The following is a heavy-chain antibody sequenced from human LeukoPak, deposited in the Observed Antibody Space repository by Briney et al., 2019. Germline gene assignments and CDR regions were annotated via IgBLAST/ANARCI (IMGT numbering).Heavy chain of an antibody. CDR3: ARAQTTLLLDY. J-gene: IGHJ4*02. D-gene: IGHD1-14*01. CDR1: GYIFTSYG. Sequence: ASVKVSCKASGYIFTSYGIIWVRQAPGQGLQWMGWISAHNGNTNYAQKLQSRATMTTDTSTSTVYMELRSLRSDDTAVYYCARAQTTLLLDYWGQGTLVTVSS. CDR2: ISAHNGNT. V-gene: IGHV1-18*01.